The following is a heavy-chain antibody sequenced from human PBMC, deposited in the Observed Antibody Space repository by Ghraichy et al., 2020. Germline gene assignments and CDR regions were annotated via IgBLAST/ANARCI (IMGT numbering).Heavy chain of an antibody. Sequence: GGSLRLSCAASGFSFRSYSMDWVRQAPGKGLEWVAVISYDGSYKSYADSVKGRFTISRDNSKNTLYLQMNSLRAEDTAVYYCARDPREYSGNYYEAFDIWGQGTMVTVSS. D-gene: IGHD1-26*01. J-gene: IGHJ3*02. CDR3: ARDPREYSGNYYEAFDI. CDR2: ISYDGSYK. V-gene: IGHV3-30*04. CDR1: GFSFRSYS.